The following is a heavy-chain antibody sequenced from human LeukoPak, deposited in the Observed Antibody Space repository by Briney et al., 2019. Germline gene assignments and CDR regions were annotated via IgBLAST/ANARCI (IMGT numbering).Heavy chain of an antibody. D-gene: IGHD3-10*01. V-gene: IGHV3-53*01. CDR3: ARDSRDYYGSGSYYMFAFDI. J-gene: IGHJ3*02. Sequence: QTGGSLRLSCAASGFTVSSNYMSWVRQAPGKGLEWVSVIYSGGSTYYADSVKGRFTISRDNSKNTLYLQMNSLRAEDTAVYYCARDSRDYYGSGSYYMFAFDIWGQGTMVTVSS. CDR2: IYSGGST. CDR1: GFTVSSNY.